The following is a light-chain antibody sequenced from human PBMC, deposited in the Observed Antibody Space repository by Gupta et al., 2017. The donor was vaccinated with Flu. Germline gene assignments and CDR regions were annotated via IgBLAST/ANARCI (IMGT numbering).Light chain of an antibody. V-gene: IGKV1-5*03. CDR2: GAS. Sequence: PLSESVGDRVTITCRAVQIVSLYLAWYQQKPRKAPRLLIYGASYVESGVPSRFSGSGSGTEFTLTINSLEPEDFATYYCQHEDTFPWTFGQGTQVEVK. CDR3: QHEDTFPWT. CDR1: QIVSLY. J-gene: IGKJ1*01.